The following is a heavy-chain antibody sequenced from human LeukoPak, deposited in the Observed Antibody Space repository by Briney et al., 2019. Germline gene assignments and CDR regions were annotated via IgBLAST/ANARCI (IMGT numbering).Heavy chain of an antibody. V-gene: IGHV3-30*01. Sequence: GGSLRLSCAASGFTFSSYAMHWVRQAPGKGLEWMTVISFHGRDKFYADSMKGRLTISRDDSQNSLFMEMNSLRAEDTAVYYCVRQDCSAGSCYLDYWGQGILVTVSS. CDR3: VRQDCSAGSCYLDY. J-gene: IGHJ4*02. CDR2: ISFHGRDK. D-gene: IGHD2-15*01. CDR1: GFTFSSYA.